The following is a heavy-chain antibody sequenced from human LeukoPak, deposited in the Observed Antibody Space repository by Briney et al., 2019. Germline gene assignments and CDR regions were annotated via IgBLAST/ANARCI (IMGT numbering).Heavy chain of an antibody. D-gene: IGHD5-24*01. V-gene: IGHV4-4*02. J-gene: IGHJ4*02. CDR1: GGSISSSNW. CDR3: ARAHGGRWLQLSI. Sequence: PSETLSLTCAVSGGSISSSNWWSWVRQPPGKGLEWIGEIYHSGSTNYNPSLKSRVTISVDKSKNQFSLKLSSVTAADTAVYYCARAHGGRWLQLSIWGQGTLVTVSS. CDR2: IYHSGST.